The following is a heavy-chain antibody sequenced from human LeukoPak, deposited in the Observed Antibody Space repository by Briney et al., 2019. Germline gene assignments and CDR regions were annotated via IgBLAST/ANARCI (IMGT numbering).Heavy chain of an antibody. J-gene: IGHJ5*02. V-gene: IGHV4-59*01. CDR1: GGSISSYY. CDR3: ARVLAGSYSNWFDP. D-gene: IGHD3-10*01. Sequence: PSETLSLTCTVSGGSISSYYWSWIRQPPGKGLEWIGYIYYSGSTNYNPSLKSRVTISVDTSKNLFSLKLSSVTAADTAVYYCARVLAGSYSNWFDPWGQGTLVTVSS. CDR2: IYYSGST.